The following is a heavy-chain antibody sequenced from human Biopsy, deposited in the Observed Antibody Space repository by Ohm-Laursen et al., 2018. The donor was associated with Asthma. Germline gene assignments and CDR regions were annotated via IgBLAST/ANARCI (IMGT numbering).Heavy chain of an antibody. Sequence: SLRLSCSASGFTFSNFAMTWARQAPGKGLEWVSVIYSGGTSHTADSVRGRFTISRDFSKNTLHLQMHSLRVEDTAVYYCARGDSSGWSHYYFDYWGQGTLVTVSS. V-gene: IGHV3-23*03. CDR3: ARGDSSGWSHYYFDY. CDR1: GFTFSNFA. D-gene: IGHD6-19*01. J-gene: IGHJ4*02. CDR2: IYSGGTS.